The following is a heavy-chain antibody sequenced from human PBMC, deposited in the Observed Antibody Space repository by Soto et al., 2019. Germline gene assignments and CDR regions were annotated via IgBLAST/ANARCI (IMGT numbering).Heavy chain of an antibody. D-gene: IGHD3-10*01. CDR1: GFTFSSYA. J-gene: IGHJ2*01. CDR2: ISGSGGST. Sequence: GGSLRLSCAASGFTFSSYAMSWVRQAPGKGLEWVSAISGSGGSTYYADSVKGRFTISRDNSKNTLYLQMNSLRAEDMAVYYGAKDRGPLWYFDLWGRGTLFTVSP. V-gene: IGHV3-23*01. CDR3: AKDRGPLWYFDL.